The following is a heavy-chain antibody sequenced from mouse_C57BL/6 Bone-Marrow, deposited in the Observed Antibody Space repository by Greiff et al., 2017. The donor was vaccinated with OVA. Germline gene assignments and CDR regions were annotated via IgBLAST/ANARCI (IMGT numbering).Heavy chain of an antibody. CDR3: ARSDGEMAY. J-gene: IGHJ3*01. D-gene: IGHD2-3*01. CDR2: ILPGSGST. V-gene: IGHV1-9*01. CDR1: GYTFTGYW. Sequence: VQLQQSGAELMKPGASVTLSCKATGYTFTGYWIEWVKQRPGHGLEWIGEILPGSGSTNSNAPFTGQATFTAETYFNTAYMQLSSQTTEDAANYDCARSDGEMAYGGQGTRVTGSA.